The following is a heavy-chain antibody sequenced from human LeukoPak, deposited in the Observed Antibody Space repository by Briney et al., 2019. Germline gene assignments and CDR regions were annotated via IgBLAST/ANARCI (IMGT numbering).Heavy chain of an antibody. CDR2: IIPIFGTA. D-gene: IGHD6-19*01. Sequence: GASVKVSCKASGYTFTSYGISWVRQAPGQGLEWMGGIIPIFGTANYAQKFQGRVTITADKSTSTAYMELSSLRSEDTAVYYCARGRIAVAGSDRPPYDYWGQGTLVTVSS. CDR1: GYTFTSYG. J-gene: IGHJ4*02. CDR3: ARGRIAVAGSDRPPYDY. V-gene: IGHV1-69*06.